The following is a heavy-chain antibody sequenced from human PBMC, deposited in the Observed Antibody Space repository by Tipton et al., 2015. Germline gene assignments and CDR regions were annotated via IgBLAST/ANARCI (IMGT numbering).Heavy chain of an antibody. CDR2: ISTYNGNT. J-gene: IGHJ4*02. CDR1: DYTFTSHG. V-gene: IGHV1-18*01. Sequence: QLVQSGAEVKKPGASVKVSCKTSDYTFTSHGISWVRQAPGQGLDWMGWISTYNGNTNYAQKYQGRVTMTTDTSTSTAYMEMRSLRSDDTAVYYCARDCGDFIAPFDYWGQGTLVTVSS. CDR3: ARDCGDFIAPFDY. D-gene: IGHD4-17*01.